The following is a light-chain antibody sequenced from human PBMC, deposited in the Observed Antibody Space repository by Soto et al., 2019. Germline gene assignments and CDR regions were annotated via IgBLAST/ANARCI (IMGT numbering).Light chain of an antibody. CDR2: EVS. Sequence: QSVLTQPPSASGSFGQSVTISCTGTSSDVGGYNYVSWYQQHPGKAPKLMIYEVSERPSGVPDRFSGSKSGNTASLTVSGLQADDEADYYCSSYSGTNYHYVLGTGTKLTVL. V-gene: IGLV2-8*01. CDR3: SSYSGTNYHYV. J-gene: IGLJ1*01. CDR1: SSDVGGYNY.